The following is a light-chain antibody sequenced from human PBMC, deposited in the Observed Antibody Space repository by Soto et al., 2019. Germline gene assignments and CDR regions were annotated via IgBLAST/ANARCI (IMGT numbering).Light chain of an antibody. CDR2: AAA. V-gene: IGKV3-15*01. J-gene: IGKJ4*01. CDR3: XXYNNWVT. CDR1: QSVSSN. Sequence: EIVMTQSPATLSVAPGERATRSCRASQSVSSNLVWYQQKPGPAPRLLIYAAATRATGVPARFSGSGSGTEFTLTINRLQSEDFAVYXXXXYNNWVTFGGGTKGDIK.